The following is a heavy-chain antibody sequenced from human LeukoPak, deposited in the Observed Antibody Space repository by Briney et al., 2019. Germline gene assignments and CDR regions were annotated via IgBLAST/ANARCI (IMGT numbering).Heavy chain of an antibody. CDR1: GFTFSSSG. Sequence: PGGSLRLACAASGFTFSSSGMHWVRQAPGRGPEWVAVISYDGSIKYYADSVKGRFTISRDSSKNKIYLQMDSLRVEDTAVYYCAKRHSSAWYYFDYWGQGTLVTVSS. J-gene: IGHJ4*02. CDR3: AKRHSSAWYYFDY. CDR2: ISYDGSIK. D-gene: IGHD6-19*01. V-gene: IGHV3-30*18.